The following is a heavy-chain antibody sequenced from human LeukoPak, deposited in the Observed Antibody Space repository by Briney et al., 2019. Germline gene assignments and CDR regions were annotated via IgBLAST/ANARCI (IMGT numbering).Heavy chain of an antibody. Sequence: SGESLKISCKGSGYSFTNYWIGWLRQMPGKGLEWMGIIYPDDSDTRYSPSFQGQVTISADTSISTAYLQWSSLKASDTAMYYCARLEGCSGGGCYSYWYFDLWGRGTLVTVSS. J-gene: IGHJ2*01. CDR2: IYPDDSDT. CDR1: GYSFTNYW. D-gene: IGHD2-15*01. V-gene: IGHV5-51*01. CDR3: ARLEGCSGGGCYSYWYFDL.